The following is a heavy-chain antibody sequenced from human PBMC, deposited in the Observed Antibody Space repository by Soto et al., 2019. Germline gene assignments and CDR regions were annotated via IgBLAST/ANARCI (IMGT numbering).Heavy chain of an antibody. V-gene: IGHV4-34*01. Sequence: PSETLSLTCAVYGGSFGGYYWSWIRQPPGKGLEWIGEINHSGSTNYNPSLKSRVTISVDTSKNQFSLKLSSVTAADTAVYYCARLRYCSGGSCYGVDYWGQGTLVTVSS. CDR2: INHSGST. CDR1: GGSFGGYY. CDR3: ARLRYCSGGSCYGVDY. D-gene: IGHD2-15*01. J-gene: IGHJ4*02.